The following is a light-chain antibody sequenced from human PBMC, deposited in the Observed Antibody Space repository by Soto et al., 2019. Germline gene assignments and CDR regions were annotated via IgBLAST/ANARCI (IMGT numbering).Light chain of an antibody. CDR1: EGINNY. J-gene: IGKJ1*01. CDR2: AAS. V-gene: IGKV1-39*01. CDR3: QQSYSSPPT. Sequence: DIQLTQSPSFLPGSVGDRVTMTCPASEGINNYLAWYQQKPGKAPKPLIYAASNLQSGVPSRFSGSRSGPDFTLTISSLQSEDLATYYCQQSYSSPPTFGQGTKVDI.